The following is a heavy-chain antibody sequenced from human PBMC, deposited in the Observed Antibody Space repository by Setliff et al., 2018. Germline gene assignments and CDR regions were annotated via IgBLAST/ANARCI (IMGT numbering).Heavy chain of an antibody. CDR2: ISHGVST. D-gene: IGHD2-2*01. J-gene: IGHJ4*02. Sequence: SETLSLTCTVSGASVTSFDYYWSWIRQPPGKGLEYIGHISHGVSTSYSPSLKSRLSISAGTSKNQFSLKLTSVTTADTAVYYCARTHCTTTSCFYFHYWGQGTVVTVSS. CDR1: GASVTSFDYY. V-gene: IGHV4-30-4*01. CDR3: ARTHCTTTSCFYFHY.